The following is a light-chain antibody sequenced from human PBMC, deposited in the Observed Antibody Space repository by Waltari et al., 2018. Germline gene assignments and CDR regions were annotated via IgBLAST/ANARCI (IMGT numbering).Light chain of an antibody. V-gene: IGKV2-28*01. Sequence: EIGVTQTPRSLPVTPGEPASLSCRSSQSPLQSNGNTYLDWYLQEPGQYPQLLIYLGSNRASGVPDRFSGSGSGTDFTLRISRVEAEDVEFYYCMQGLQTPVTFGGGTRVEIK. CDR3: MQGLQTPVT. CDR2: LGS. CDR1: QSPLQSNGNTY. J-gene: IGKJ4*01.